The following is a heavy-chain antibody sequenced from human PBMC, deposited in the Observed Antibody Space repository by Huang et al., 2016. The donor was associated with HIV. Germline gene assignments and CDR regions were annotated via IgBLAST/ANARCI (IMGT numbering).Heavy chain of an antibody. D-gene: IGHD1-1*01. CDR1: GGTFSSYA. J-gene: IGHJ5*02. CDR2: IIPIVGTP. V-gene: IGHV1-69*01. Sequence: QVQLVQSGAEVKKPGSSVRVSCEASGGTFSSYAINWVRQAPGQGLEWMGGIIPIVGTPNYAQKFQGRVKITADESTSTAYMELSSLRSDDTAVYYCARDRKYDNAWYWFDPWGQGTLVTVSS. CDR3: ARDRKYDNAWYWFDP.